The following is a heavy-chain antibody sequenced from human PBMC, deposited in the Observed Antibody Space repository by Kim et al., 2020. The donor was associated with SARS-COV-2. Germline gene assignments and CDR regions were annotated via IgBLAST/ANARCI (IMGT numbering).Heavy chain of an antibody. D-gene: IGHD3-10*01. J-gene: IGHJ4*02. CDR3: TTPLVTMVRGPDFDY. CDR1: GFTFSNAW. CDR2: IKSKTDGGTT. V-gene: IGHV3-15*01. Sequence: GGSLRLSCAASGFTFSNAWMSWVRQTPGKGLEWVGRIKSKTDGGTTDYAAPVKGRFTISRDDSKNTLYLQMNSLKTEDTAVYYCTTPLVTMVRGPDFDYWGQGTLVTVSS.